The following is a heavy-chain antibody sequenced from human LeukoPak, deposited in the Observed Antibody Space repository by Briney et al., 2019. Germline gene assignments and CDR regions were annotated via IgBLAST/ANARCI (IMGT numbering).Heavy chain of an antibody. D-gene: IGHD3-16*01. CDR2: ISYLSSHV. Sequence: GGSLRFSCSASGFTFSDYDMNWVRQAPGKGLEWVSSISYLSSHVYYGDSVKGRFSISRDNAKTSLYLQMNSLGAEDTAIYYCGRAFPPLRTSSAGDLWGQGILVTVSS. CDR1: GFTFSDYD. CDR3: GRAFPPLRTSSAGDL. V-gene: IGHV3-21*01. J-gene: IGHJ4*02.